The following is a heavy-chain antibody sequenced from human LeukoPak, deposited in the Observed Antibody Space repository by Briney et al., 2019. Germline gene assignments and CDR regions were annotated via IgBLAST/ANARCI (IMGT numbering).Heavy chain of an antibody. Sequence: PGGSLRLSCAASGFTFSSYSMNWVRQAPGKGLEWVSSISSSSSYIYYADSVKGRFTISRDNSKNTLYLQMNSLRAEDTAVYYCAKKDDYAGNSWGQGTLVTVSS. CDR2: ISSSSSYI. D-gene: IGHD4-23*01. CDR3: AKKDDYAGNS. CDR1: GFTFSSYS. J-gene: IGHJ4*02. V-gene: IGHV3-21*04.